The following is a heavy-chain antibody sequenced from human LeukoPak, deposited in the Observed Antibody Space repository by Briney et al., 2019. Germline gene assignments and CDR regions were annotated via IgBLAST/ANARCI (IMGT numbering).Heavy chain of an antibody. V-gene: IGHV1-46*01. CDR1: GYTFTSYY. CDR3: ARDPRITGTKESDY. D-gene: IGHD1-7*01. CDR2: SNPSGGST. Sequence: ASVKVSCKASGYTFTSYYIHWVRQAPGQGLEWMGISNPSGGSTSYAQKFQGRVTMTRDTSTSTVYMDLSSLRSEDTAVYYCARDPRITGTKESDYWGQGTLVTVSS. J-gene: IGHJ4*02.